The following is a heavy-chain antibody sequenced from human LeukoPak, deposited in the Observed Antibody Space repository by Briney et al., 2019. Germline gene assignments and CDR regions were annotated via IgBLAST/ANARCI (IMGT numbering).Heavy chain of an antibody. V-gene: IGHV4-34*01. J-gene: IGHJ4*02. CDR1: GGSFSGYY. D-gene: IGHD2-2*03. CDR2: INHGGST. CDR3: ARDFGYCSSTSCHFDY. Sequence: SETLSLTCAVYGGSFSGYYWSWIRQPPGKGLEWIGEINHGGSTNYNPSLKSRVTISVDTSKNQFSLKLSSVTAADTAVYYCARDFGYCSSTSCHFDYWGQGTLVTVSS.